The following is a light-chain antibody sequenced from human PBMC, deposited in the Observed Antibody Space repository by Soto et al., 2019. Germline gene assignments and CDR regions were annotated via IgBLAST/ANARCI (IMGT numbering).Light chain of an antibody. CDR3: QSYDSSLSGSWV. CDR2: TNK. V-gene: IGLV1-44*01. J-gene: IGLJ3*02. CDR1: SSNIGNNP. Sequence: QSVLTQPPSASGTPGQRVTISCSGSSSNIGNNPVNWYQQFPGTAPNLLIYTNKQRPSGVPDRFSGSTSGTSASLAISGLQSEDEADYYCQSYDSSLSGSWVFGGGTKLTVL.